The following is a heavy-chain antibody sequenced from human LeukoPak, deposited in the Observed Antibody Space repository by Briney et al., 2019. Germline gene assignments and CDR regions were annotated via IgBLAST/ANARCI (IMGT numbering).Heavy chain of an antibody. D-gene: IGHD2-15*01. CDR3: ARTLLPTRGFRPYYFDY. Sequence: SETLSLTCTVSGGSISSSSYYWGWIRQPPGKGLEWIGSIYYSGSTYYNPSLKSRVTISVDTSKNQFSLKLSSVTAADTAVCYCARTLLPTRGFRPYYFDYWGQGTLVTVSS. CDR2: IYYSGST. J-gene: IGHJ4*02. CDR1: GGSISSSSYY. V-gene: IGHV4-39*01.